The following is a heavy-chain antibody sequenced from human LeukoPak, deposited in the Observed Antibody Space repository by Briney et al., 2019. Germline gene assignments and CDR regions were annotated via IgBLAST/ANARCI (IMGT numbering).Heavy chain of an antibody. CDR3: ARDDYYYGMDV. Sequence: ASVKVSCKASGYTFNDYYIQWVRQAPGQGLEWMGWLNPNSGDTKYAQKFQGWVTMTRDTSINTAYMELSRLKSDDTAVYYCARDDYYYGMDVWGQGTTVIVSS. V-gene: IGHV1-2*04. J-gene: IGHJ6*02. CDR2: LNPNSGDT. CDR1: GYTFNDYY.